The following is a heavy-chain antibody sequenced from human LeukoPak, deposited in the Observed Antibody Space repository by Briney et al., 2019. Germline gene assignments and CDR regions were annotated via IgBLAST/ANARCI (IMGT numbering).Heavy chain of an antibody. J-gene: IGHJ4*02. V-gene: IGHV5-51*01. CDR1: GYSFTSYW. CDR2: IYPGDSDT. CDR3: ARRNYYGSGSYYVFDY. Sequence: GESLKISCKGSGYSFTSYWIGWVRQMPGKGLEWMGIIYPGDSDTRYSPSFQGQVTISADKSIRTAYLQWSSLKASDTAMYYCARRNYYGSGSYYVFDYWGQGTLVTVSS. D-gene: IGHD3-10*01.